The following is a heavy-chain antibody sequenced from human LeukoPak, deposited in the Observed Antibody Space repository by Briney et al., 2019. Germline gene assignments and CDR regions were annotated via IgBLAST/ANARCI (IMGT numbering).Heavy chain of an antibody. J-gene: IGHJ5*02. D-gene: IGHD3-10*01. Sequence: GESLKISCQGSGYSFTSYWIGWVRQMPGKGLEWMGIIYPGDSDTRYSPSFQGQVTISADKSISTAYLQWSSLKASDTAMYYCARGPLWFGELSYMANWLDPWGQGTLVTVSS. CDR3: ARGPLWFGELSYMANWLDP. CDR1: GYSFTSYW. V-gene: IGHV5-51*01. CDR2: IYPGDSDT.